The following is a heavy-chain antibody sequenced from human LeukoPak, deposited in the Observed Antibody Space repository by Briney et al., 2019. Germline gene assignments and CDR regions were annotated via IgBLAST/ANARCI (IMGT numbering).Heavy chain of an antibody. D-gene: IGHD4-23*01. V-gene: IGHV3-30*03. CDR3: ARDFENYGGNAFDY. CDR2: ISYDGSNK. Sequence: PGGSLRLSCAASGFTFSSYGMHWVRQAPGKGLEWVAVISYDGSNKYYADSVKGRFTISRDNSKNTLYLQMNSLRAEDTAVYYCARDFENYGGNAFDYWGQGTLVTVSS. J-gene: IGHJ4*02. CDR1: GFTFSSYG.